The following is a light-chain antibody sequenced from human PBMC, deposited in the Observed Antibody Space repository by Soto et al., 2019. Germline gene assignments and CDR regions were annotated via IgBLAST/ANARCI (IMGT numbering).Light chain of an antibody. J-gene: IGKJ4*01. V-gene: IGKV3D-15*01. CDR1: ENVGTN. Sequence: IVLTQSPAPLSASPGERVTLSCRASENVGTNLAWYQQRPGQLPRLLIYGSSTRATGISATFSGSGSRTEFTHTISSLQSEDSADYYCQQYNNWGLSFDGGTRVEIK. CDR3: QQYNNWGLS. CDR2: GSS.